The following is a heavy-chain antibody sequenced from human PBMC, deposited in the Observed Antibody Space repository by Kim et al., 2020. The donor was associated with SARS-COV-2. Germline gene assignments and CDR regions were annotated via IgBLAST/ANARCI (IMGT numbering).Heavy chain of an antibody. CDR3: ARGDRYNWNQALWFDP. J-gene: IGHJ5*02. Sequence: KFQGRVTITADASTSTAYMELSSLRSEDTAVYYCARGDRYNWNQALWFDPWGQGTLVTVSS. V-gene: IGHV1-69*01. D-gene: IGHD1-20*01.